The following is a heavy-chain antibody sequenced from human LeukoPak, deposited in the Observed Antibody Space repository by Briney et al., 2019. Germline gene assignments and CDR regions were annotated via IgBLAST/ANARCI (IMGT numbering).Heavy chain of an antibody. D-gene: IGHD2-15*01. J-gene: IGHJ4*02. CDR1: GGTFSSYA. CDR3: ARDPGGYCSGGSCFVPYYFDY. Sequence: SVKVSCKASGGTFSSYAISWVRQAPGQGLEWMGRIIPIFGTANYAQKFQGGVTITTDESTSTAYMELSSLRSEDTAVYYCARDPGGYCSGGSCFVPYYFDYWGQGTLVTVSS. V-gene: IGHV1-69*05. CDR2: IIPIFGTA.